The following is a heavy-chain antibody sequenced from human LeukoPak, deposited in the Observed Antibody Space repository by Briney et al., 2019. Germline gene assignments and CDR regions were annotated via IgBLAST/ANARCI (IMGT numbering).Heavy chain of an antibody. CDR3: ARTYGSSGLGYFDL. D-gene: IGHD6-13*01. V-gene: IGHV4-59*01. J-gene: IGHJ2*01. CDR2: IYYSGIT. CDR1: GGSISSYF. Sequence: SETLSLTCTVSGGSISSYFWSWIRQPPGKGLEWIGYIYYSGITNYNPSLKSRVTISVDTSKNQFSLNLSSVTAADTAVYYCARTYGSSGLGYFDLWGRGTLVTVSS.